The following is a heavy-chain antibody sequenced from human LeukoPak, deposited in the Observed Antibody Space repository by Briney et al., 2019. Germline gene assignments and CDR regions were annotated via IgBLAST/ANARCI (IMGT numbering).Heavy chain of an antibody. J-gene: IGHJ4*02. CDR1: GGSISSYY. Sequence: PSETLSLTCTVSGGSISSYYWSWIRQPPGKGLEWIANIYHTGSTNYNPSLSSRVTISIDTAKNQFSLKLTSVTAADTTVYYCARRGRNSSGWQDYFWSQGTLVTVSS. CDR2: IYHTGST. CDR3: ARRGRNSSGWQDYF. V-gene: IGHV4-59*01. D-gene: IGHD6-25*01.